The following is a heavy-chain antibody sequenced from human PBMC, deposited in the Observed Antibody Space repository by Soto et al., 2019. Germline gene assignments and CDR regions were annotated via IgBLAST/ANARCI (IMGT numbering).Heavy chain of an antibody. D-gene: IGHD6-19*01. J-gene: IGHJ4*02. V-gene: IGHV3-30*18. CDR3: AKAPGSGWNTVGY. CDR1: GFTFSDYA. Sequence: GGSLRLSCAASGFTFSDYAMHSVRQAPGKGLEWVAVISYDGSNKYYADPVKGRFTISRDNSKNTLYLQMNSLRAEDTAVYYCAKAPGSGWNTVGYWGQGNLVTVSS. CDR2: ISYDGSNK.